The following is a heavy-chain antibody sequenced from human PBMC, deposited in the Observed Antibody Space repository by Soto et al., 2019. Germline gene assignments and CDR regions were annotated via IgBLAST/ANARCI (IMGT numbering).Heavy chain of an antibody. J-gene: IGHJ6*02. Sequence: GGSLRLSCAASGFTFSSYCMHWVRQAPGRGLEWVAVISYDGSKKYYADSVKGRFTISRDNSKNTLYLQMNSLRAEDTAVYYCAKDLWGVDPNYYGMDVWGQGTTVTVSS. CDR3: AKDLWGVDPNYYGMDV. V-gene: IGHV3-30*18. CDR1: GFTFSSYC. CDR2: ISYDGSKK. D-gene: IGHD3-16*01.